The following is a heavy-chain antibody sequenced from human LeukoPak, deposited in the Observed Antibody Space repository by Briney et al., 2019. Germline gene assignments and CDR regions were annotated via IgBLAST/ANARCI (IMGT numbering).Heavy chain of an antibody. D-gene: IGHD1-26*01. J-gene: IGHJ4*02. CDR1: GFTFSDYY. V-gene: IGHV3-74*01. Sequence: GGSLRLSCAASGFTFSDYYMSWIRQAPGKGLVWVSRIHSDGISTSYADSVKGRFTISRDNAKNTLYLQMNSLRAEDTAVYYCARVYHSGSSDNWGQGTLVTVSS. CDR2: IHSDGIST. CDR3: ARVYHSGSSDN.